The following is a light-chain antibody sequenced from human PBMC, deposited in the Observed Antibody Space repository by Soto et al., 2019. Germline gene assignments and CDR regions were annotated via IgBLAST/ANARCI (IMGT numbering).Light chain of an antibody. Sequence: DIQMTQSPSTLSASVGDRVTITCRASQSISSWLAWYQQKPGKAPKLLIYDASSLESGVPSRFSGSGXGTXFTLTISSLQPDDFATYYCQQYNSYSLTFGGGTKVEIK. J-gene: IGKJ4*01. CDR3: QQYNSYSLT. V-gene: IGKV1-5*01. CDR1: QSISSW. CDR2: DAS.